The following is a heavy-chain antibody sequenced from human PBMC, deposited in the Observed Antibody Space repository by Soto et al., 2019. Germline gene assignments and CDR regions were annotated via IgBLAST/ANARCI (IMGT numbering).Heavy chain of an antibody. CDR2: ITEDGSYK. Sequence: EIHLLESGGGFVQPGGSLRLSCTGVEFGFGDYWMTWVRQAPGKGLEWVADITEDGSYKHYVDSVKGRFIISRDNAKNSLFLEMNSLRAEDTAIYFCARHYFGWFRKENLSFDYWGQGTLVTVSS. V-gene: IGHV3-7*05. CDR1: EFGFGDYW. CDR3: ARHYFGWFRKENLSFDY. J-gene: IGHJ4*02. D-gene: IGHD3-9*01.